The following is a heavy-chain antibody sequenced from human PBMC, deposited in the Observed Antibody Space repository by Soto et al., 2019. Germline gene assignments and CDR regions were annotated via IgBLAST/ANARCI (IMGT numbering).Heavy chain of an antibody. CDR3: ARSPTYSSGWSTFQP. CDR2: INPNIGDT. J-gene: IGHJ1*01. V-gene: IGHV1-2*04. D-gene: IGHD6-19*01. Sequence: GASVKVSCKASGYTFTDYYIHWVRQAPGQGLEWMGWINPNIGDTNYAQKFQGWVTMTRDTSISTAYMELSSLKSDDTAVYYCARSPTYSSGWSTFQPWGQGTLVTVSS. CDR1: GYTFTDYY.